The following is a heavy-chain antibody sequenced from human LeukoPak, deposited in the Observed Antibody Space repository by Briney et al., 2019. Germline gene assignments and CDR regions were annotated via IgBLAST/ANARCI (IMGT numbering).Heavy chain of an antibody. V-gene: IGHV3-21*01. CDR1: GFTFSSYS. CDR3: ARDLFQYSSGPSGDGMDG. CDR2: ISSSSSYI. J-gene: IGHJ6*02. Sequence: KPGGSLRLSCAASGFTFSSYSMNWVRQAPGKGLEWVSSISSSSSYIYYADSVKGRFTISRDNAKNPLYLQMNSLRAEDTAVYYCARDLFQYSSGPSGDGMDGWGQGTTVTVSS. D-gene: IGHD6-19*01.